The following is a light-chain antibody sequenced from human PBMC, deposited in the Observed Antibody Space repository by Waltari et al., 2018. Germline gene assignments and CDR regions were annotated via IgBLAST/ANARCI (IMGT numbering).Light chain of an antibody. V-gene: IGKV4-1*01. CDR3: QQYYSGRT. J-gene: IGKJ1*01. CDR2: WAS. Sequence: DIVMTQSPDFLAVSLGERVTINCKYSQSLLYNTNDKNYLAWYQQKPGHPPKLLFYWASTRHSGVPDRFSGSGSATYFTLTISSLQAEDVAVYYCQQYYSGRTFGQGTRVEIK. CDR1: QSLLYNTNDKNY.